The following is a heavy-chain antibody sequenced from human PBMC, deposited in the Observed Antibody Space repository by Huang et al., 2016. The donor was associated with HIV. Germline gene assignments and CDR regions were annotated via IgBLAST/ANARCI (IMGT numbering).Heavy chain of an antibody. CDR3: ARDRGQQLSPFDS. CDR1: GFSHDSYN. J-gene: IGHJ4*02. Sequence: EVQLVESGGGLVKPGGSLRLSCAASGFSHDSYNMYWVRQTPGKGLQWVSSISPSSSFIDYADSVKGRFSISRDNAKNSLYLQMNNLRGEDTAVYYCARDRGQQLSPFDSWGQGTLVTVSS. CDR2: ISPSSSFI. D-gene: IGHD6-13*01. V-gene: IGHV3-21*01.